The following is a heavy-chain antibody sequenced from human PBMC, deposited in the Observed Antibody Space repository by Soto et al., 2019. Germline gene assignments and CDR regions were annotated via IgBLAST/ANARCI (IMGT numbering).Heavy chain of an antibody. CDR3: AKDPSPSRTYCSGGRCYSPHYYYGMDV. V-gene: IGHV3-23*01. Sequence: GGSLRLSCAASGFTFSSDAMSWVRQAPGKGLEWVSAISGGGGSKYYADSVKGRFTISRDNSKNTLYLQMNSLRAEDTAVYYGAKDPSPSRTYCSGGRCYSPHYYYGMDVWGQGTTVTVSS. CDR2: ISGGGGSK. J-gene: IGHJ6*02. D-gene: IGHD2-15*01. CDR1: GFTFSSDA.